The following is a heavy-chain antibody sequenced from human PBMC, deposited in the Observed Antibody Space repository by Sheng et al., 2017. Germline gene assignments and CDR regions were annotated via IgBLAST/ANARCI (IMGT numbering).Heavy chain of an antibody. Sequence: QVQLVQSGAEVKKPGSSVKVSCKASGGTFSSYTISWVRQAPGQGLEWMGRIIPILGIANYAQKFQGRVTITADKSTSTAYMELSSLRSEDTAVYYCAREPYSSSSVWYYYYMDVWGKGTTVTVSS. V-gene: IGHV1-69*08. CDR2: IIPILGIA. CDR3: AREPYSSSSVWYYYYMDV. CDR1: GGTFSSYT. J-gene: IGHJ6*03. D-gene: IGHD6-6*01.